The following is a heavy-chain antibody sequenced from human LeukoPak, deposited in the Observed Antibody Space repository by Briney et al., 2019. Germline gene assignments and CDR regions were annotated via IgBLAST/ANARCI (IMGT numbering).Heavy chain of an antibody. CDR3: ANTMGSIDHDY. V-gene: IGHV3-23*01. J-gene: IGHJ4*02. CDR2: ISGSGGGT. Sequence: GGSLRLSCAASGFTFRDFAMSWVRQAPGKGLEWVSSISGSGGGTYYADSVKGRFTISRDNSKKTVYLQMNSLRAEDTAVYYCANTMGSIDHDYWGQGTLVTVSS. D-gene: IGHD1-26*01. CDR1: GFTFRDFA.